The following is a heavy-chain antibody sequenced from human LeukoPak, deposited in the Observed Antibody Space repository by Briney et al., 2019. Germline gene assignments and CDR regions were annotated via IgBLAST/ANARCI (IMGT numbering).Heavy chain of an antibody. CDR2: ISSSSSYI. Sequence: GGSLRLSCAASGFTFSSYSMNWVRQAPGKGLEWVSSISSSSSYIYYADSVKGRFTISRDNAKNSLYLQMNSLRAEDTAVYYCARDGSSWYVGPGYFDYWGQGTLVTVSS. CDR1: GFTFSSYS. D-gene: IGHD6-13*01. V-gene: IGHV3-21*01. J-gene: IGHJ4*02. CDR3: ARDGSSWYVGPGYFDY.